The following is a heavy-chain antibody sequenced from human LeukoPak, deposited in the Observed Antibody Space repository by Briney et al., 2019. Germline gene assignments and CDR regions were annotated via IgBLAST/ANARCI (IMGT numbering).Heavy chain of an antibody. V-gene: IGHV3-21*01. CDR3: ARDRRYSGSYHNDY. CDR2: ISSSSSYI. J-gene: IGHJ4*02. Sequence: GGSLRLSCAASGFTFSSYSMNWVRQAPGKGLEWVSSISSSSSYIYYADSVKGRFTISRDNAKNSLYLQMNSLRAEDTAVYYCARDRRYSGSYHNDYWGQGTLVTVSS. D-gene: IGHD1-26*01. CDR1: GFTFSSYS.